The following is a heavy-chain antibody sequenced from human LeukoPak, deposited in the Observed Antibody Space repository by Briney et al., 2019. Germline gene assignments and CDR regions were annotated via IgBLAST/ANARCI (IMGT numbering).Heavy chain of an antibody. J-gene: IGHJ3*02. CDR1: GDSIINYY. Sequence: SETLSLACTISGDSIINYYWTWIRQPAGKGLEWIGRIYSSGVTNYNPSLKSRVTLSVDTSKNHLSLEMNSVTAADTAVYYCARGPGSATAEALDIWGQGTMVTVSS. CDR3: ARGPGSATAEALDI. CDR2: IYSSGVT. V-gene: IGHV4-4*07. D-gene: IGHD6-25*01.